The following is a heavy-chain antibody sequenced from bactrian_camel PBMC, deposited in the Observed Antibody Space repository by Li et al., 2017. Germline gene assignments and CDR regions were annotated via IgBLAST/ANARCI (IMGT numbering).Heavy chain of an antibody. CDR3: VRAASSQMGWADFGY. V-gene: IGHV3S53*01. Sequence: QLVESGGGSVQVGGSLRLSCVVSGYRYSTYCMGWFRQVPGNEREPLASIGSDGRTSVADSVKGRFTISQDGAKNTVYLHMNSLKPEDTAVYYCVRAASSQMGWADFGYWGQGTQVTVS. CDR2: IGSDGRT. J-gene: IGHJ6*01. D-gene: IGHD5*01. CDR1: GYRYSTYC.